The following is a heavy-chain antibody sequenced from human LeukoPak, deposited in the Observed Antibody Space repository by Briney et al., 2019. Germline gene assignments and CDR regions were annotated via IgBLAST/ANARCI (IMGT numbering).Heavy chain of an antibody. V-gene: IGHV4-38-2*02. J-gene: IGHJ5*02. Sequence: SETLSLTCTVSGYSISSGYYWGWIRQPPGKGLEWIGSIYYSGSTYYNPSLKSRVTISVDTSKNQFSLKLSSVTAADTAVYYCARATLGYCTNGVCSPTNWFDPWGQGTLVTVSS. CDR3: ARATLGYCTNGVCSPTNWFDP. CDR2: IYYSGST. D-gene: IGHD2-8*01. CDR1: GYSISSGYY.